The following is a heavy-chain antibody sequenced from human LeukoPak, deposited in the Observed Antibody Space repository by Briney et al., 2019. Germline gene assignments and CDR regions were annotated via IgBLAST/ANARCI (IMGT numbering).Heavy chain of an antibody. V-gene: IGHV1-18*01. CDR2: ISAYNGNT. CDR3: ARARGGLRYFDWLPPVDFDY. Sequence: ASVKVSCKASGYTFTSYGISWLRQAPGQGLEWMGWISAYNGNTNYAQKLQGRVTMTTDTSTSTAYMELRSLRSDDTAVYYCARARGGLRYFDWLPPVDFDYWGQGTLVTVSS. D-gene: IGHD3-9*01. J-gene: IGHJ4*02. CDR1: GYTFTSYG.